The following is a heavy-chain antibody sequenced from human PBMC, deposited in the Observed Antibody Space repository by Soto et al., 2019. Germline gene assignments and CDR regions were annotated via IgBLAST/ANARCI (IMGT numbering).Heavy chain of an antibody. D-gene: IGHD5-18*01. V-gene: IGHV4-61*05. CDR3: AGTLKPVMVTPYGYPQLSFDY. Sequence: SETLSLTCTVSGGSISSSSYYWGWIRQPPGKGLESIGYIYYSGSTNYNPSLRYRVTIFEDTSKNQFSLKLSSVTAADTAVYYCAGTLKPVMVTPYGYPQLSFDYWGQGTLVTVSS. CDR1: GGSISSSSYY. CDR2: IYYSGST. J-gene: IGHJ4*02.